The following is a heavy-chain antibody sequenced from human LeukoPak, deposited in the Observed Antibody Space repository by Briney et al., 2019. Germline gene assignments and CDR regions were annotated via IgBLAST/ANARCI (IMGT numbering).Heavy chain of an antibody. V-gene: IGHV1-18*01. D-gene: IGHD3-10*01. CDR3: ARGPRRGDRFDP. J-gene: IGHJ5*02. CDR2: IIAYNGNT. Sequence: ASVKVSCKASGYTFTSYGTSWGRKAPGQGLEWMGWIIAYNGNTNYAQKLQGRVTMTTDTSTSTAYMELRSLRSDDTAVDYWARGPRRGDRFDPWGQGTLVTVSS. CDR1: GYTFTSYG.